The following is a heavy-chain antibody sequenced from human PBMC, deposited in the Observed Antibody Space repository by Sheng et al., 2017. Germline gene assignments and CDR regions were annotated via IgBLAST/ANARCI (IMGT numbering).Heavy chain of an antibody. Sequence: QLQLQESGPGLVKPSETLSLTCTVSGGSISSSSYYWGWIRQPPGKGLEWIGNIYYTGSTYYNPSLKSRVTISVDTSKNHFSLKLSSVTAADTAVYYCARYERGGSSNYFDYWGQGTLVTVSS. CDR2: IYYTGST. J-gene: IGHJ4*02. V-gene: IGHV4-39*02. D-gene: IGHD2-2*01. CDR1: GGSISSSSYY. CDR3: ARYERGGSSNYFDY.